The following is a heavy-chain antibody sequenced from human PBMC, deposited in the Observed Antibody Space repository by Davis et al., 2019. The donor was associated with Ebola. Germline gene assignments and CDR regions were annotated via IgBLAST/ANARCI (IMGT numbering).Heavy chain of an antibody. D-gene: IGHD3-3*01. J-gene: IGHJ6*02. CDR2: IKQDGSEK. CDR3: ARDGSHDFWSGYYTRYGMDV. CDR1: GFTFSSYW. V-gene: IGHV3-7*01. Sequence: PGGSLRLSCAASGFTFSSYWMSWVRQAPGKGLEWVANIKQDGSEKYYVDSVKGRFTISRDNAKNSLYLQMNSLRAEDTAVYYCARDGSHDFWSGYYTRYGMDVWGQGTTVTVSS.